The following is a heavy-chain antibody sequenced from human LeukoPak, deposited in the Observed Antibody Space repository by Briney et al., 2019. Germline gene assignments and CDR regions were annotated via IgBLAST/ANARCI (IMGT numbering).Heavy chain of an antibody. Sequence: GASVKVSCKASGYTFNTYVIRWVRQAPGQGLEWMGWISTYNGDVNYVQNLQGRVTMTTDTSTSTAYMELMSLRSDDTAVYYCLRDAQRPRLTPDYWGQGTLVTVSS. J-gene: IGHJ4*02. V-gene: IGHV1-18*01. D-gene: IGHD6-25*01. CDR2: ISTYNGDV. CDR3: LRDAQRPRLTPDY. CDR1: GYTFNTYV.